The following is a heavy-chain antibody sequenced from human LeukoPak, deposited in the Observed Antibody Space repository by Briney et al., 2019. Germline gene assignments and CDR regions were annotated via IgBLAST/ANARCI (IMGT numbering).Heavy chain of an antibody. D-gene: IGHD3-22*01. Sequence: SETLSLTCAVSGGSISSSNWWSWVRQPPGKGLEWIGEIYHSGSTNYNPSLKSRVTISVDKSKNQFSLKLSSVTAADTAVYYCARDQLSDLYYYDSSGYYWYFDLWGRGTLVTVSS. V-gene: IGHV4-4*02. J-gene: IGHJ2*01. CDR3: ARDQLSDLYYYDSSGYYWYFDL. CDR2: IYHSGST. CDR1: GGSISSSNW.